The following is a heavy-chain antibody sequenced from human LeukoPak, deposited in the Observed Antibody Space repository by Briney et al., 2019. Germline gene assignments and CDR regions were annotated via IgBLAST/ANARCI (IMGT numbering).Heavy chain of an antibody. Sequence: SGRSLRLSCAASGFTFDDYAMHWVRQAPGKGLEWVSGISWNSGSIGYADSVKGRFTISRDNAKNSLYLQMNSLRAEDTALYYCAKSANDQYSSSWFDAFDIWGQGTMVTVSS. D-gene: IGHD6-13*01. V-gene: IGHV3-9*01. CDR1: GFTFDDYA. CDR3: AKSANDQYSSSWFDAFDI. CDR2: ISWNSGSI. J-gene: IGHJ3*02.